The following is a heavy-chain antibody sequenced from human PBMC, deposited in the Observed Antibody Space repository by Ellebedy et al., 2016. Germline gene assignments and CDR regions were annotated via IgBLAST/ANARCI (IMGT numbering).Heavy chain of an antibody. CDR1: GGSISSSSYY. D-gene: IGHD1-26*01. V-gene: IGHV4-39*01. J-gene: IGHJ4*02. CDR3: ARVASGSYVY. CDR2: IYYSGST. Sequence: SETLSLTCTVSGGSISSSSYYWGWHRQPPGKGLEWIGSIYYSGSTYYNPSLKSRVTISVDTYKNQLSLKMSSVTAADTAVYYCARVASGSYVYWGQGTLVTVSS.